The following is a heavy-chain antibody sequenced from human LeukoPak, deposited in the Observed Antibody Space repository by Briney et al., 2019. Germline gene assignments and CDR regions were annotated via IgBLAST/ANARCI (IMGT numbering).Heavy chain of an antibody. J-gene: IGHJ4*02. CDR1: GYSFTSYW. CDR2: IYPGDSDT. CDR3: ARPGRYYYDSSGYLGGAFDI. Sequence: GESLKISCKGSGYSFTSYWIGWVRQMPGKGLEWMGIIYPGDSDTRYSPSFQGQVTISADKSISTAYLQWSSLKASDIAMYYCARPGRYYYDSSGYLGGAFDIWGQGTLVTVSS. V-gene: IGHV5-51*01. D-gene: IGHD3-22*01.